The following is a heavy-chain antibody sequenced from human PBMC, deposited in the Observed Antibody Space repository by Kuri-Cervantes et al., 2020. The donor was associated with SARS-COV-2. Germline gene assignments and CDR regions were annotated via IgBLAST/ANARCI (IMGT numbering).Heavy chain of an antibody. V-gene: IGHV4-30-4*01. CDR3: ARASRLNSSGYYYSDPLLYFDY. Sequence: SETLSLTCTVSGGSISSGDYHWSWVRQPPGKGLEWIGYIYYSGSTYYNPSLKSRVTISVDTSKNQFSLKLSSVTAADTAVYYCARASRLNSSGYYYSDPLLYFDYWGQGTLVTVSS. CDR2: IYYSGST. CDR1: GGSISSGDYH. J-gene: IGHJ4*02. D-gene: IGHD3-22*01.